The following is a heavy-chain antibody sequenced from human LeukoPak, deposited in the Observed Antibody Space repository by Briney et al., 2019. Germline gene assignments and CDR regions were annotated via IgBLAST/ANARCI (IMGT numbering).Heavy chain of an antibody. V-gene: IGHV3-74*01. CDR1: GSTFRTYW. D-gene: IGHD3-16*01. J-gene: IGHJ4*02. Sequence: GGSLRQSCAASGSTFRTYWMHWVRQAPGKGLVWVSRINNDGSSTNYADSVKGRFTISRDNAKNTLYLQMNSLRAEDTAVYYCTRGDPGNFDYWGEGTLATVSS. CDR3: TRGDPGNFDY. CDR2: INNDGSST.